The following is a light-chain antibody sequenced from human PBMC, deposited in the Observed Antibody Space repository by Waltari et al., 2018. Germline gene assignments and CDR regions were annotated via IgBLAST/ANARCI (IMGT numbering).Light chain of an antibody. CDR1: SSNIGNNY. Sequence: QSVLTQPPSVSAAPGQRVTISCSGGSSNIGNNYVSWYRQFPGTAPKLLIYEKTERPSGSPGGFAGSKSGTSATLDITGLQAGDEADYYCGTWDSSLSGAVFGGGTHLTVL. V-gene: IGLV1-51*02. CDR3: GTWDSSLSGAV. CDR2: EKT. J-gene: IGLJ7*01.